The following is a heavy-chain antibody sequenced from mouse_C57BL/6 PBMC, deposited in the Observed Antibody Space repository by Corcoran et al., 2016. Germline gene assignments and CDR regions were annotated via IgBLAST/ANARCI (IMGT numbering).Heavy chain of an antibody. D-gene: IGHD1-1*01. J-gene: IGHJ2*01. V-gene: IGHV1-26*01. Sequence: EVQLQQSGPELVKPGASVKISCKASGYTFTDYYMNWVKQSHGKSLEWIGDINPNNGGTSYNQKFKGKATLTVDKSSSTAYMQLSSLTSEDSAVYFCARGYYGSSYFDYWGQGTTLTVSS. CDR2: INPNNGGT. CDR1: GYTFTDYY. CDR3: ARGYYGSSYFDY.